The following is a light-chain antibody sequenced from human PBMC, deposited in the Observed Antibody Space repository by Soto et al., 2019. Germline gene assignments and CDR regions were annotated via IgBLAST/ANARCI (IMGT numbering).Light chain of an antibody. J-gene: IGLJ1*01. CDR1: SSDVAGYNF. CDR3: SSYRRSSTR. CDR2: AVT. V-gene: IGLV2-14*01. Sequence: QSALTQLASGSRSPGQSITIPCTGNSSDVAGYNFGPWYQQHRGKAPEIMIYAVTDRPSGVATRCSGPRSGYTASHTISGLHAEDEADYYCSSYRRSSTRFGNGTKVTVL.